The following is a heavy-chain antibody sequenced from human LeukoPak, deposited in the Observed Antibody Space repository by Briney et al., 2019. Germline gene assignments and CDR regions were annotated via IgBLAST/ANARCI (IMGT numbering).Heavy chain of an antibody. CDR2: IYTGGST. J-gene: IGHJ6*02. D-gene: IGHD6-13*01. Sequence: GGSLRLSCAASAFTVDSNYMSWVRQAPGKGLEWVSLIYTGGSTYYAAPVRGRFTTSRDNSKNNLYLQMNSLSPEDTAVYYCARGFGKAAANVFGGYTMDVWGQGTTVTVSS. CDR1: AFTVDSNY. V-gene: IGHV3-66*02. CDR3: ARGFGKAAANVFGGYTMDV.